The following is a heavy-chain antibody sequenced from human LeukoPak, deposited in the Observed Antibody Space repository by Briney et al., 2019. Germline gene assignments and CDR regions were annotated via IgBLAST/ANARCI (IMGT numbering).Heavy chain of an antibody. Sequence: ASVKVSCKASGYTFTSYGISWVRQAPGQGLEWIGWISAYNGNTNYAQKLQGIVTMTTDTSTSTAYLELRSLSSHDTAVYYCARDLGASYDILTRYYEDHYWGQGTLVTVSS. CDR3: ARDLGASYDILTRYYEDHY. CDR2: ISAYNGNT. V-gene: IGHV1-18*01. CDR1: GYTFTSYG. J-gene: IGHJ4*02. D-gene: IGHD3-9*01.